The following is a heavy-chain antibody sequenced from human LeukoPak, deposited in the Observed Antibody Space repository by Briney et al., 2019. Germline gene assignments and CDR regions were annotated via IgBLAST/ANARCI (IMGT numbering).Heavy chain of an antibody. CDR3: ARTRITIFGVVSTFDY. V-gene: IGHV4-39*01. J-gene: IGHJ4*02. CDR2: IYYSGST. CDR1: GGSISSYY. D-gene: IGHD3-3*01. Sequence: SETLSLTCTVSGGSISSYYWGWIRQPPGKGLEWIGSIYYSGSTYYNPSLKSRVTMSVDTSKNQFSLKLSSVTAADTAVYYCARTRITIFGVVSTFDYWGQGTLVTVSS.